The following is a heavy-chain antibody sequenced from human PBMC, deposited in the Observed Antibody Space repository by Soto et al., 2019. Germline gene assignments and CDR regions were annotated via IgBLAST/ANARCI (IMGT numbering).Heavy chain of an antibody. V-gene: IGHV1-69*02. Sequence: QVQLVQSGAAVKKPGSSVKVSCKASGGTFSSYTISWVRQAPGQGLEWMGRIIPILGIANYAQKFQGRVTITADKSTSTAYMELSSLRSEDTAVYYCARYSGYWGGIDYWGQGTLVTVSS. CDR2: IIPILGIA. CDR3: ARYSGYWGGIDY. CDR1: GGTFSSYT. J-gene: IGHJ4*02. D-gene: IGHD5-12*01.